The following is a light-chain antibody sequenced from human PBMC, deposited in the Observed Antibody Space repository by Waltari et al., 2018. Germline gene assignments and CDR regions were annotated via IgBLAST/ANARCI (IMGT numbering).Light chain of an antibody. J-gene: IGKJ4*01. CDR1: QSLLHTDGYTY. V-gene: IGKV2-40*01. CDR3: MQHKALPLT. CDR2: GGS. Sequence: DIVMTQTPLSLPVTPGEPASISCRSSQSLLHTDGYTYLDWYLQKPGQSPQLLIYGGSNRASGVPDRFSGSGSGTDFTLKISKVEAEDVGFYYCMQHKALPLTFVGGTKVEIK.